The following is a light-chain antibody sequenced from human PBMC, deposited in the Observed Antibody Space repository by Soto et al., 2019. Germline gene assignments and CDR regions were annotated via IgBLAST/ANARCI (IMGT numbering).Light chain of an antibody. J-gene: IGLJ3*02. Sequence: QSVLTQSPSVSGALGQRVTISCTGRRSNIGTRYDVHWYQQLPGTAPKLLIYANSNRPSGVPDRFPGSKSGTSASLAITGLQDEDEADYYRQSYDTSLSAWVFGGGTKLTFL. CDR1: RSNIGTRYD. CDR3: QSYDTSLSAWV. V-gene: IGLV1-40*01. CDR2: ANS.